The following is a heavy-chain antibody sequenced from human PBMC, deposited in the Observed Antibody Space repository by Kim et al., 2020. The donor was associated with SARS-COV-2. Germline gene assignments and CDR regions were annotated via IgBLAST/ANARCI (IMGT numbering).Heavy chain of an antibody. J-gene: IGHJ4*02. CDR1: GFTFRSFA. CDR2: ISASGGNT. Sequence: GGSLRLSCVASGFTFRSFAMSWVRQGPGKGLEWVSYISASGGNTYYTDSVRGRFTISRDNSENILYLEMNSLRVDDTAVYYCAKRARWVAAPGTAYFDSWGQGTLVTVSS. CDR3: AKRARWVAAPGTAYFDS. V-gene: IGHV3-23*01. D-gene: IGHD6-13*01.